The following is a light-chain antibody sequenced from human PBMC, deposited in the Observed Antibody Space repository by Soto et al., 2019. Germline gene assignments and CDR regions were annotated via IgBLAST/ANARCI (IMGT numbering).Light chain of an antibody. CDR1: QSLVYSDGSTY. CDR3: MHATHWPVP. CDR2: KVS. Sequence: DLVMTQSPLSLPVTLGQPASISCRSSQSLVYSDGSTYLNWFHQRPGQSPRRLIYKVSNRDSGVPDRFSGSGSGIDFTLKISRVEAEDVGLYMHATHWPVPFGRGTKLEIK. V-gene: IGKV2-30*01. J-gene: IGKJ2*01.